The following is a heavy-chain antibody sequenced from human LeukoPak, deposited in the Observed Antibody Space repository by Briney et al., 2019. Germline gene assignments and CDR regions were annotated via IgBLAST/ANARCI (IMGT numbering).Heavy chain of an antibody. D-gene: IGHD6-13*01. J-gene: IGHJ4*02. CDR3: AREHSSSWDQFDY. Sequence: SETLSLTCTVSGYSISGGYYWGWVRQPPGRGLEWIASIYHSGTTNYNPSLKSRVTISIDTSKNQISLKLRSVTASDTAVYYCAREHSSSWDQFDYWGQGTLVTVSS. CDR2: IYHSGTT. CDR1: GYSISGGYY. V-gene: IGHV4-38-2*02.